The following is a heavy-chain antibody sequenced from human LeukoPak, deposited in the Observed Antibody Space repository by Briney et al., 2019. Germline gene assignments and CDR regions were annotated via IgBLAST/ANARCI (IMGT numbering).Heavy chain of an antibody. CDR2: IYYSGST. CDR1: GGSISSSSYY. CDR3: ARDLPVDTAMVEGLTFDI. Sequence: SETLSLTCTVSGGSISSSSYYWGWIRQPPGKGLEWIGSIYYSGSTYYNPSLKSRVTISVDTSKNQFSLKLSSMSAADTAVYYCARDLPVDTAMVEGLTFDIWGQGTMVTVSS. V-gene: IGHV4-39*07. J-gene: IGHJ3*02. D-gene: IGHD5-18*01.